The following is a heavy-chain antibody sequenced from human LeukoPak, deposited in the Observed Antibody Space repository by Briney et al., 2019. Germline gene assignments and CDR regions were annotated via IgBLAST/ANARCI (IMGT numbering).Heavy chain of an antibody. J-gene: IGHJ4*02. CDR3: ARDSSGWYGPSLTFDY. CDR1: GGSISRSTYY. V-gene: IGHV4-39*02. Sequence: SETLSLTCTVSGGSISRSTYYWGWIRQPPGKGLEWIGSIYYSGSSYYNPSLKSRVSISVDTSQNQFSLKLSSVTAADTAVYYCARDSSGWYGPSLTFDYWGQGTLVTVSS. D-gene: IGHD6-19*01. CDR2: IYYSGSS.